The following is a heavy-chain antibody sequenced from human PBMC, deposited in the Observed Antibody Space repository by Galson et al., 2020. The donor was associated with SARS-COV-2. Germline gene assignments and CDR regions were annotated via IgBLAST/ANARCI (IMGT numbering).Heavy chain of an antibody. D-gene: IGHD3-9*01. Sequence: GESLKISCVASAFTFNSYTIHWVRQAPGQGLEWVSSVSSTRSYIYYPDSVKGRFTISRNNAKNSVYLQLTSLRAEDTALYYLARGPPGRYFGWLPDSWGQGTLVTVSS. CDR1: AFTFNSYT. V-gene: IGHV3-21*01. J-gene: IGHJ4*02. CDR2: VSSTRSYI. CDR3: ARGPPGRYFGWLPDS.